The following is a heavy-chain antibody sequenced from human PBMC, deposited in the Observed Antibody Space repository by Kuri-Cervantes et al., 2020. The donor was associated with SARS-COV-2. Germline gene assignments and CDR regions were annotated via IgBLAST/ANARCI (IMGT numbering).Heavy chain of an antibody. CDR2: IFSNDEK. CDR1: GGSISSGGYS. V-gene: IGHV2-26*01. J-gene: IGHJ4*02. D-gene: IGHD3-22*01. Sequence: ETLSLTCAVSGGSISSGGYSWSWIRQPPGKGLEWLAHIFSNDEKSYSTSLKSRLTISKDTSKSQVVLTMTNMDPVDTATYYCARIRSYYDSSGYANDDWGQGTLVTVSS. CDR3: ARIRSYYDSSGYANDD.